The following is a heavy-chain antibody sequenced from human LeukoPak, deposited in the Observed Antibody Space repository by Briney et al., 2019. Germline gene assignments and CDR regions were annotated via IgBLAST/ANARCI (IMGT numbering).Heavy chain of an antibody. CDR3: AKDLSWGGYNL. V-gene: IGHV3-33*06. CDR1: GFTFGSYG. J-gene: IGHJ4*02. CDR2: IWYDGSNK. D-gene: IGHD5-24*01. Sequence: GRSLRLSCAASGFTFGSYGMHWVRQAPGKGLEWVAVIWYDGSNKYYADSVKGRFTISRDNSKNTLYLQMNSLRAEDTAVYYCAKDLSWGGYNLWGQGTLGTVSS.